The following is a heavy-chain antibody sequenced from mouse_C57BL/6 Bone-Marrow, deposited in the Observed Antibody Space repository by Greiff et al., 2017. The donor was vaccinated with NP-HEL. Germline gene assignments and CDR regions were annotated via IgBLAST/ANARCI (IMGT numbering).Heavy chain of an antibody. V-gene: IGHV5-9-1*02. J-gene: IGHJ4*01. D-gene: IGHD4-1*01. CDR1: GFTFSSYA. CDR2: ISSGGDYI. CDR3: TRDRGTGMMDY. Sequence: EVKLVESGEGLVKPGGSLKLSCAASGFTFSSYAMSWVRQTPEKRLEWVAYISSGGDYIYYADTVKGRFTISRDNARNTLYLQMSSLKSEDTAMYYCTRDRGTGMMDYWGQGTSVTVSS.